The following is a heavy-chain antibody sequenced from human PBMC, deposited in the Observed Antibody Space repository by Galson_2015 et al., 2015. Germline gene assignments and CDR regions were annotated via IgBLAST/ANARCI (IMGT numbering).Heavy chain of an antibody. Sequence: SLRLSCAASGLTFSSYGMHWVRQAPGKGLEWVAVISYDGDNKYYADSVKGRFTISRDNSKNTLYLQMNSLRAEDSAVYYCAKDRRGGGNSPGDYWGQGTLVTVSS. V-gene: IGHV3-30*18. D-gene: IGHD4-23*01. J-gene: IGHJ4*02. CDR1: GLTFSSYG. CDR2: ISYDGDNK. CDR3: AKDRRGGGNSPGDY.